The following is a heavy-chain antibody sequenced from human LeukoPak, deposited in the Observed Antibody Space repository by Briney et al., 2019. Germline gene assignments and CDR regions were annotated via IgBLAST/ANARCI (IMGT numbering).Heavy chain of an antibody. CDR2: MYHSGTA. CDR1: GYSISSGYY. Sequence: PSETLSLTCTVSGYSISSGYYWGWIRQPPGKGPEGIGNMYHSGTAHYNPSLKSRVTISIDTSKNQFSLRLSSVTAADTAVYYCARYYGSGSFDQWGQGTLVTVPS. V-gene: IGHV4-38-2*02. CDR3: ARYYGSGSFDQ. J-gene: IGHJ4*02. D-gene: IGHD3-10*01.